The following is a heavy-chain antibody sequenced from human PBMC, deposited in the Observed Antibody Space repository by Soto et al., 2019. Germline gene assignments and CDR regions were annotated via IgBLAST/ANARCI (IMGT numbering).Heavy chain of an antibody. CDR1: GFTFSSYA. Sequence: GGSLRLSCAASGFTFSSYAMSWVRQAPGKGLEWVSAISGSGGSTYYADSVKGRFTISRDNSKNTLYLQMNSLRAEDTAVYYCAKDQEGSGSYYNPYYYYGMDVWGQGTTVTVSS. J-gene: IGHJ6*02. CDR3: AKDQEGSGSYYNPYYYYGMDV. D-gene: IGHD3-10*01. V-gene: IGHV3-23*01. CDR2: ISGSGGST.